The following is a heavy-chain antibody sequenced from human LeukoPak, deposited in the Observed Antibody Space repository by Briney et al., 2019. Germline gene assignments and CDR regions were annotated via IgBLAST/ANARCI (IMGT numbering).Heavy chain of an antibody. CDR1: GYTFTSYA. CDR3: ARDRGLLRWQGFCDY. V-gene: IGHV1-3*01. Sequence: GASVKVSCKASGYTFTSYAMHWVRQAPGQRLEWMGWINAGNGNTKYSQKFQGRVTITRDTSASTAYMELSSLRSEDTAVYYCARDRGLLRWQGFCDYWGQGTLVTVSS. CDR2: INAGNGNT. D-gene: IGHD4-23*01. J-gene: IGHJ4*02.